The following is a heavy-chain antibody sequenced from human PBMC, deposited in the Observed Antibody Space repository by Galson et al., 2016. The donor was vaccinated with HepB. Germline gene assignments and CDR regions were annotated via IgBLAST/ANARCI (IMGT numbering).Heavy chain of an antibody. V-gene: IGHV3-30*18. CDR2: ISNDGKTG. D-gene: IGHD2-21*01. Sequence: EWVALISNDGKTGHYVDSAKGRFTISRDNSNNTLFLQMNSLRTDDTAVYYCVKDGVTYCGGNCYSDHWGQGTLVTVSS. J-gene: IGHJ1*01. CDR3: VKDGVTYCGGNCYSDH.